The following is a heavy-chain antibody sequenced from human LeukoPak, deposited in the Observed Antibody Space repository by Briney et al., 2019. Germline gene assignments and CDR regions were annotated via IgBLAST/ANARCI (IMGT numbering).Heavy chain of an antibody. D-gene: IGHD3-22*01. V-gene: IGHV4-39*01. CDR3: ARRRDSSGYLY. Sequence: SETLSLTCTVSGVSISSSSYYWGWIRQPPGKGLEWIGSIYYSGSTYYNPSLKSRVTISVDTSKNQFSLKLSSVTAADTAVYYCARRRDSSGYLYWGQGTLVTVSS. J-gene: IGHJ4*02. CDR2: IYYSGST. CDR1: GVSISSSSYY.